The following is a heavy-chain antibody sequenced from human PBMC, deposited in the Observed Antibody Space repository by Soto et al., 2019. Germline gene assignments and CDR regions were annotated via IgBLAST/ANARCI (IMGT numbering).Heavy chain of an antibody. CDR2: IKSKTDGGTT. V-gene: IGHV3-15*01. CDR3: TSHSSGYQEYYYGMDV. Sequence: EVQLVESGGGLVKPGGSLRLSCAASGFTFTNAWMNWVRQAPGRGLEWVGRIKSKTDGGTTAYAAPVKGRFTISRDDSKNTLYLQMNSLKTEDTAVHYCTSHSSGYQEYYYGMDVWGQGTTVTVSS. J-gene: IGHJ6*02. D-gene: IGHD3-22*01. CDR1: GFTFTNAW.